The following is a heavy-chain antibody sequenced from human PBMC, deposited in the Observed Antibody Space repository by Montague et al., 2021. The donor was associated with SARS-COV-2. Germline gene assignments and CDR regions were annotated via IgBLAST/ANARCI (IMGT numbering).Heavy chain of an antibody. CDR3: TTDRVHDYVWGSYRYTDY. CDR2: IKSKTDGGTT. V-gene: IGHV3-15*01. CDR1: GFPFSNAW. J-gene: IGHJ4*02. D-gene: IGHD3-16*02. Sequence: SRSISFSASGFPFSNAWMSWVRQAPGKGLEWVGRIKSKTDGGTTDYAAPVKGRFTISRDDSKNTLYLQTNSLKTEDTAVYYCTTDRVHDYVWGSYRYTDYWGQGTLVTVSS.